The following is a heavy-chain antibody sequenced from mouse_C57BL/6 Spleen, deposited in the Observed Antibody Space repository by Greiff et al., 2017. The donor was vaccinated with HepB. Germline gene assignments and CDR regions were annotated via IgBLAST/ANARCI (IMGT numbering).Heavy chain of an antibody. CDR3: TTSYYGSSHFYWYFDV. D-gene: IGHD1-1*01. CDR2: IDPEDGDT. V-gene: IGHV14-1*01. CDR1: GFNIKDYY. J-gene: IGHJ1*03. Sequence: DVKLQESGAELVRPGASVKLSCTASGFNIKDYYMHWVKQRPEQGLEWIGRIDPEDGDTEYAPKFQGKATMTADTSSNTAYLQLSSLTSEDTAVYYCTTSYYGSSHFYWYFDVWGTGTTVTVSS.